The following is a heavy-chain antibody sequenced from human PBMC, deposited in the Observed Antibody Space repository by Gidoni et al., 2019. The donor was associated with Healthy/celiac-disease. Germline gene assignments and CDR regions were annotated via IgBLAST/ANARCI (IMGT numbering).Heavy chain of an antibody. V-gene: IGHV4-34*01. J-gene: IGHJ6*02. CDR3: ARARRYYDFCGADYYYYHCMDV. CDR1: GGSFSGYY. Sequence: AVYGGSFSGYYWSWIRQPPGKGLEWIGEINHSGSTNYNPSLKSRVTISVDTSKHQFSLKLSSVTHADTAVYYCARARRYYDFCGADYYYYHCMDVWGQGTTVTVSS. D-gene: IGHD3-3*01. CDR2: INHSGST.